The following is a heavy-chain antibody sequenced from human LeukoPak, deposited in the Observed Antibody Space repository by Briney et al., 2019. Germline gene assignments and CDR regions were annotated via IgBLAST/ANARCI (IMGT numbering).Heavy chain of an antibody. CDR3: TTDLGSE. Sequence: PGGSLRLSCAASGFTFTNAWMNWVRQAPGKGLETVGRIKSKSDGGTTYYAAPVKGRFTISRDESKNTLYLQMNSLKIEDTAVYYCTTDLGSEWGQGTLVTVSS. CDR2: IKSKSDGGTT. CDR1: GFTFTNAW. D-gene: IGHD1-26*01. V-gene: IGHV3-15*01. J-gene: IGHJ4*02.